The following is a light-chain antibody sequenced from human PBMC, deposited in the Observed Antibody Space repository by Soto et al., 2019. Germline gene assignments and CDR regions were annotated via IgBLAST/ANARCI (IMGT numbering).Light chain of an antibody. J-gene: IGKJ1*01. CDR1: QSITRK. Sequence: EIVLTQSPATLSLSPRERATLSCRASQSITRKLAWYQQSPGQAPRLLIYGASTRATGIPARFSGSGSGTEFTLTINSLQSEDFAFYYCQQYNNWPMWTFGQGTKVDIK. CDR2: GAS. V-gene: IGKV3-15*01. CDR3: QQYNNWPMWT.